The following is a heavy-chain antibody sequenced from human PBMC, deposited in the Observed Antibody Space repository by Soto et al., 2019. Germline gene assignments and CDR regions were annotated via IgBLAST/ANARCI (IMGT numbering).Heavy chain of an antibody. J-gene: IGHJ6*02. CDR1: GYSFTSYW. CDR2: IYPGDSDT. D-gene: IGHD6-6*01. V-gene: IGHV5-51*01. Sequence: GESLKISCKGSGYSFTSYWIAWVRQMPGKGLECMGIIYPGDSDTRYSPSFQGQVTISADKSISTAYLQWSSLKASDTAMYYCAREGSIARNYYYGMDVWGQGTTVTVSS. CDR3: AREGSIARNYYYGMDV.